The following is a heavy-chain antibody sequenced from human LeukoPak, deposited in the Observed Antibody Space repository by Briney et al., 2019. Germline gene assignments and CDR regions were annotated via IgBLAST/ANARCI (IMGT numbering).Heavy chain of an antibody. D-gene: IGHD3-10*01. CDR2: IYYSGST. V-gene: IGHV4-30-4*08. J-gene: IGHJ3*02. CDR3: ARPFGLGDAFDI. CDR1: GGSMTNYY. Sequence: PSETLSLTCTVSGGSMTNYYWTWIRQPPGKGLEWIGYIYYSGSTYYNPSLKSRVTISVDTSKNQFSLKLSSVTAADTAVYYCARPFGLGDAFDIWGQGTMVTVSS.